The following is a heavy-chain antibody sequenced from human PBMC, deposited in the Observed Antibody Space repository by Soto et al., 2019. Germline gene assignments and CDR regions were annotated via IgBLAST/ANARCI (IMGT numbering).Heavy chain of an antibody. Sequence: QVQLQESGPGLVKPSETLSLTCTVSGGSISSYYWSWIRQPPGKGLEWIGYIYYSGSTNYNPSLKSRVTISGATSKNQFSLKLSSVTAADTAVYYCARAKAPLYSSSWYWFDPWGQGTLVTVSS. CDR1: GGSISSYY. CDR3: ARAKAPLYSSSWYWFDP. V-gene: IGHV4-59*08. D-gene: IGHD6-13*01. CDR2: IYYSGST. J-gene: IGHJ5*02.